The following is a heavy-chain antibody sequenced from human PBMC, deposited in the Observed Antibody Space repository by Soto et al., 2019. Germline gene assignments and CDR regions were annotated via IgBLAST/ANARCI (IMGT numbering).Heavy chain of an antibody. CDR3: AREHESGFGDSVPAGFDY. J-gene: IGHJ4*02. CDR2: IWNDGSNK. CDR1: GFIFGRFG. V-gene: IGHV3-33*01. D-gene: IGHD2-21*02. Sequence: QVQLVESGGGVVQPGRSLKLSCAASGFIFGRFGMHWVRQPPGKGLEWVAVIWNDGSNKLYADSVQGRFTISRDNSKNTPYLEMDSLRAEDTAVYYCAREHESGFGDSVPAGFDYWGQGALVTVSS.